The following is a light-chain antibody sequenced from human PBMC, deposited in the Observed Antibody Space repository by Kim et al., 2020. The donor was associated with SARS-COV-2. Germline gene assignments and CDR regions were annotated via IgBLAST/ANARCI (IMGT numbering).Light chain of an antibody. J-gene: IGKJ4*01. V-gene: IGKV3-15*01. CDR2: FAS. Sequence: EIMMTQSPATLYVSPGERVTLSCRASQTVSSNLAWYQQKPGQGPMLLIFFASTRATGIPARFSASGSGTEFTLTISSLQSEDFAVYYCQQYNSGLTFGGGTKVDIK. CDR1: QTVSSN. CDR3: QQYNSGLT.